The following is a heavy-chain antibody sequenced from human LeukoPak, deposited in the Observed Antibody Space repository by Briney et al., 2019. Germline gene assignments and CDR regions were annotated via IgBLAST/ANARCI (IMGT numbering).Heavy chain of an antibody. J-gene: IGHJ4*02. Sequence: GASVKVSCKASGYTFTSYGISWVRQAPGQGLEWMGWISAYNGNTNYAQKLQGRVTMTTDTSTSTAYMELSRLKSDDTAVYYCARDDGGSVGLYTRLDYWGQGTLVTVSS. CDR3: ARDDGGSVGLYTRLDY. CDR1: GYTFTSYG. D-gene: IGHD2-2*02. CDR2: ISAYNGNT. V-gene: IGHV1-18*01.